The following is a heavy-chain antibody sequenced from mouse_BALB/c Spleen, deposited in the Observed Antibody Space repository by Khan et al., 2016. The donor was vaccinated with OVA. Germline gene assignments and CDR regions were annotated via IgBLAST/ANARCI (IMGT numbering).Heavy chain of an antibody. V-gene: IGHV1-4*01. CDR3: ARRTTEYAMDY. CDR2: INPRSGYT. J-gene: IGHJ4*01. Sequence: QVQLQQSGAELARPGASVKMSCKASGYTFTSHTMNWVKQRPGQGLEWIGYINPRSGYTNYTQTLNAKATLTADKSSSTAYMQLSSLTSEDSSVYYCARRTTEYAMDYGGQGTSVTVSS. CDR1: GYTFTSHT. D-gene: IGHD2-14*01.